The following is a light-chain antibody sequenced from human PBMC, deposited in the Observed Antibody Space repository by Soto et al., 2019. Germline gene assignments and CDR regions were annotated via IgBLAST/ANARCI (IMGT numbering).Light chain of an antibody. CDR1: QSLLHSNGYKY. CDR2: LTS. V-gene: IGKV2-28*01. CDR3: MQALQSPFT. J-gene: IGKJ3*01. Sequence: DIVMTQSPLSLPVTPGEPASISCRSSQSLLHSNGYKYLNWYLQMPGQSPLLLIYLTSTRASGVPDRFSGSVSGTDFTLKISKVEADDVGVYYCMQALQSPFTFGPGTKVYIK.